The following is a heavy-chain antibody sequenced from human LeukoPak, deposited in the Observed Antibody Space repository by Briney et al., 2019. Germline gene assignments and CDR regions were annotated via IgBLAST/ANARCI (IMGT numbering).Heavy chain of an antibody. Sequence: GFLRLSWGGSGFNFSTYSMTWVRQGPGKGLKLVSSITGNGGRTYYADFVKGRFTISRDNSKNTLYLQMNSLRAEDTAVYHCARDSGSYLQPTDYWGQGALVTVSS. J-gene: IGHJ4*02. V-gene: IGHV3-23*01. D-gene: IGHD1-26*01. CDR3: ARDSGSYLQPTDY. CDR1: GFNFSTYS. CDR2: ITGNGGRT.